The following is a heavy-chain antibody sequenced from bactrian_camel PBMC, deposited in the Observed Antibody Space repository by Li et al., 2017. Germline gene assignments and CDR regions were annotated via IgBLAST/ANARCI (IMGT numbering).Heavy chain of an antibody. D-gene: IGHD1*01. CDR2: ISPTGDST. Sequence: VQLVESGGGLVQPGGSPRLSCEASGFTFSAFPMSWVRQAPGKELEWVSSISPTGDSTYYADSVKGRFTISRDAAKNMLFLQLNSLKTEDTAMYYCAITGTDYRGQGTQVTVS. V-gene: IGHV3S31*01. CDR3: AITGTDY. J-gene: IGHJ4*01. CDR1: GFTFSAFP.